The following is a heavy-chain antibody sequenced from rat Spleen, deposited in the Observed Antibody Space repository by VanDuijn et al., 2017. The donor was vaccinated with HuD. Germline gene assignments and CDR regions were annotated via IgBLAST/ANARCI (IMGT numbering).Heavy chain of an antibody. V-gene: IGHV3-1*01. Sequence: EVQLQESGSGLVKPSQSLSLTCSVTGYSITNNYWGWIRKFPGNKMEWMGYISYSGSTSYNPSLKSRISIARDTSKNQFFLQLNSVTTEDTATYYCARSRYFDFWGPGTMVTVSS. CDR2: ISYSGST. J-gene: IGHJ1*01. CDR1: GYSITNNY. CDR3: ARSRYFDF.